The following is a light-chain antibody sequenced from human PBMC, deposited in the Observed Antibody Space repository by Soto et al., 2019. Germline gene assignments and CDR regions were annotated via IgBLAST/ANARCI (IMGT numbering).Light chain of an antibody. Sequence: DIQLTQSPSFLSASVGDRVTITCRGSQGISSYLAWYQQKPGKAPKLLIYAASTLQSGVPSRFSGSGSGTEFTLTISSLQPEDFATYYCQQLNSYPLYTFGQGTKLEIK. CDR2: AAS. CDR3: QQLNSYPLYT. V-gene: IGKV1-9*01. J-gene: IGKJ2*01. CDR1: QGISSY.